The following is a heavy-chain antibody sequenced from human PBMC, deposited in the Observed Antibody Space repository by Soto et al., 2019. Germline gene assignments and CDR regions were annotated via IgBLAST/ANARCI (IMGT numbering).Heavy chain of an antibody. CDR3: ARGYDFWSGYYYPYGMDV. D-gene: IGHD3-3*01. J-gene: IGHJ6*02. CDR2: ISYDGGNK. Sequence: PGGSLRLSCSASGFTFSSYAMHWVRQAPGKGLEWVAVISYDGGNKNYADSVKGRFTISRDNSKNTLYLQMNSLRAEDTAVYYCARGYDFWSGYYYPYGMDVWGQGTTVTVSS. V-gene: IGHV3-30-3*01. CDR1: GFTFSSYA.